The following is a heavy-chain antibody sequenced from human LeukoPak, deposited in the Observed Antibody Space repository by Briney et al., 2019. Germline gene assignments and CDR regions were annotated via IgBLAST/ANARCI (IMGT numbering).Heavy chain of an antibody. D-gene: IGHD3-10*01. CDR1: GFTVSGNY. V-gene: IGHV3-66*01. J-gene: IGHJ4*02. Sequence: GGSLRLSCAASGFTVSGNYMSWVRQAPGKGLEWVSVIYSGGSTYYADSVKGRFTISRDNSKNTLYLQMNSLRAEDTAVYYCAREKDVLLWFGELLSGYFDYWGQGTLVTVSS. CDR3: AREKDVLLWFGELLSGYFDY. CDR2: IYSGGST.